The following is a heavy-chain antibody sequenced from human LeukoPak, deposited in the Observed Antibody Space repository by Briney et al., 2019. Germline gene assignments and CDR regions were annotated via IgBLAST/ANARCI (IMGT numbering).Heavy chain of an antibody. J-gene: IGHJ4*02. Sequence: PGGSLRLSCAASGFTFSSYAMHWVRQAPGKGLEWVAVISYDGSNKYYADSVKGRFTISRDNSKNTPYLQMNSLRAEDTAVYYCARGVGARGGLDYWGQGTLVTVSS. D-gene: IGHD1-26*01. V-gene: IGHV3-30*04. CDR3: ARGVGARGGLDY. CDR1: GFTFSSYA. CDR2: ISYDGSNK.